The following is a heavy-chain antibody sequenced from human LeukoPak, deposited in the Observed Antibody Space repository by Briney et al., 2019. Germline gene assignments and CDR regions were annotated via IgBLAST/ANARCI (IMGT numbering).Heavy chain of an antibody. V-gene: IGHV1-69*13. CDR3: ARAGGGPDYYDSSGEYDY. CDR1: GGTFSSYA. J-gene: IGHJ4*02. D-gene: IGHD3-22*01. Sequence: VASVKVSCKASGGTFSSYAISWVRQAPGQGLEWMGGIIPIFGTANYAQKFQGRVTITADESTSTAYMELSSLRSEDTAVYYCARAGGGPDYYDSSGEYDYWGQGTLVTVSS. CDR2: IIPIFGTA.